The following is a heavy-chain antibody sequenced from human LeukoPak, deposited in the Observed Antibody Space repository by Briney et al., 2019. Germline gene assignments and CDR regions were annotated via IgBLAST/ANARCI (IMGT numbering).Heavy chain of an antibody. CDR3: ARDRGIAAAGCFDY. CDR1: GYTFTGYY. CDR2: INPNSGGT. Sequence: ASVTVSCKASGYTFTGYYMHWVRQAPGQGLEWMGWINPNSGGTNYAQKFQGRVTMTRDTSISTAYMELSRLRSDDTAVYYCARDRGIAAAGCFDYWGQGTLVTVSS. J-gene: IGHJ4*02. D-gene: IGHD6-13*01. V-gene: IGHV1-2*02.